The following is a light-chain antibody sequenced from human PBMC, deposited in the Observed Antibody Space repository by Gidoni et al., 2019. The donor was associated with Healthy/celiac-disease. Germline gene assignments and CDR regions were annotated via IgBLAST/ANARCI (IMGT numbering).Light chain of an antibody. Sequence: QSALTQPASVSGSPGQSITISCTGTSSDVGGYHYVSWYPPHPGKAPKLMIYDVSNRPSGVSNRFSGSKSGNTASLTISGLQAEDEADYYCSSYTSSSTLVFGTGTKVTVL. CDR3: SSYTSSSTLV. V-gene: IGLV2-14*03. CDR2: DVS. CDR1: SSDVGGYHY. J-gene: IGLJ1*01.